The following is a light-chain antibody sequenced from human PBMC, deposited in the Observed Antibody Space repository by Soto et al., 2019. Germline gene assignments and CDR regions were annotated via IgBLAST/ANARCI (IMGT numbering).Light chain of an antibody. CDR3: QQYNNWLRT. J-gene: IGKJ1*01. CDR2: GAS. CDR1: QSVSSN. V-gene: IGKV3-15*01. Sequence: EKMMKQAPAPLSVSPRGKTTLSCRVSQSVSSNLAWYQQKPGQAPRLLIYGASTRATGIPARFSGSGSGTEFTLTISSLQSEDFAVYYCQQYNNWLRTFGQGTKVDIK.